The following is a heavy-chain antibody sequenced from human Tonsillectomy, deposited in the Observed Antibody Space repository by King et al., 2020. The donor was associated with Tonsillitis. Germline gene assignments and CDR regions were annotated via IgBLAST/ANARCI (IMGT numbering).Heavy chain of an antibody. D-gene: IGHD4-17*01. CDR3: ARRLRTVTPSYFDY. J-gene: IGHJ4*02. V-gene: IGHV3-30-3*01. Sequence: VQLVESGGGVVQPGRSLRLSCAASVFTFSSYAMHWVRQAPGKGLEWVAFISKDGNNKYYADSVKGRFSISRDNSKNTLYLQMNSLRAEDTAVYYCARRLRTVTPSYFDYWGQGTLVTVSS. CDR2: ISKDGNNK. CDR1: VFTFSSYA.